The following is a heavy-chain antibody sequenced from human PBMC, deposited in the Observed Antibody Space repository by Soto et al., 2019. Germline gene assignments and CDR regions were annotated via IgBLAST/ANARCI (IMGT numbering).Heavy chain of an antibody. CDR1: GFTFSSYG. D-gene: IGHD3-10*01. J-gene: IGHJ4*02. CDR2: ISYDGSNK. Sequence: GGSLRLSCAASGFTFSSYGMHWVRQAPGKGLEWVAVISYDGSNKYYADSVKGRFTISRDNSKNTLYLQMNSLRAEDTAVYYCAKDITMVRGAPGGFDYWGQGTLVTVSS. V-gene: IGHV3-30*18. CDR3: AKDITMVRGAPGGFDY.